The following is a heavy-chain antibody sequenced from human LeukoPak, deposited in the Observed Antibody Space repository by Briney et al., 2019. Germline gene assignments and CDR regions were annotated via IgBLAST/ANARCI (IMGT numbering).Heavy chain of an antibody. CDR2: ISSSSSYI. V-gene: IGHV3-21*01. D-gene: IGHD4-17*01. Sequence: GGSLRLSCAASGFTFSSYSMNWVRQAPGKGLEWVSSISSSSSYIYYADSVKGRFTISRDNAKNSLYLQMNSLRAEDTAVYYCARLAYGNHDAFDIWGQGTMVTVSS. CDR1: GFTFSSYS. CDR3: ARLAYGNHDAFDI. J-gene: IGHJ3*02.